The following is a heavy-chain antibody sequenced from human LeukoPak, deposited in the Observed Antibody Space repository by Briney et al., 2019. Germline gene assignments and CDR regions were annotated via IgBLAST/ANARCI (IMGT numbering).Heavy chain of an antibody. CDR2: ISSSSSYI. CDR1: GFTFSSYS. CDR3: ARDDYYDSSGYSRGFDY. V-gene: IGHV3-21*01. Sequence: KPGGSLRLSCAASGFTFSSYSMNWVRQAPGKGLEWVSSISSSSSYIYYADSVKGRFTISRDNAKNSLYLRMNSLRAEDTAVYYCARDDYYDSSGYSRGFDYWGQGTLVTVSS. J-gene: IGHJ4*02. D-gene: IGHD3-22*01.